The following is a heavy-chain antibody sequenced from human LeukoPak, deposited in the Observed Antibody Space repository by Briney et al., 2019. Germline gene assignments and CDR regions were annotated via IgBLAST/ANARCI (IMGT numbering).Heavy chain of an antibody. J-gene: IGHJ6*03. CDR1: GFTFSSYW. CDR2: IKQDGSEK. V-gene: IGHV3-7*01. CDR3: ARVPSLDILTGYYPNYYYYYMDV. Sequence: GGSLRLSCAASGFTFSSYWMSWVRQAPGKGLEWVANIKQDGSEKYYVDSVKGRFTISRDNAKNSLYLQTNSLRAEDTAVYYCARVPSLDILTGYYPNYYYYYMDVWGKGTTVTGSS. D-gene: IGHD3-9*01.